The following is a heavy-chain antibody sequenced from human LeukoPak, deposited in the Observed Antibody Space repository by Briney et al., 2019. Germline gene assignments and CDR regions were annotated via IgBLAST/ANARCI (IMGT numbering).Heavy chain of an antibody. CDR3: AKSNGYGLVDI. V-gene: IGHV4-4*02. J-gene: IGHJ3*02. CDR1: GGSISTSNW. D-gene: IGHD3-10*01. Sequence: SSETLSLTCAVSGGSISTSNWWSWVRQPPGKGLEWIGEIFHSGNTNYNPSLKSRVTISVDKSKNQFSLKLNSVTAADTAVYYCAKSNGYGLVDIWGQGTMVTVSS. CDR2: IFHSGNT.